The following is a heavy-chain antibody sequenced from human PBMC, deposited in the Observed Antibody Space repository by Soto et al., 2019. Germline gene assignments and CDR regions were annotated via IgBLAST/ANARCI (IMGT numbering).Heavy chain of an antibody. V-gene: IGHV4-39*01. D-gene: IGHD3-3*01. CDR1: RGSTSSCSYY. CDR2: IYYSGST. CDR3: ARGYYHFVYGMDV. Sequence: SEPLFVTCTVSRGSTSSCSYYSGWIRQPPGEGLEWIVSIYYSGSTYYNPSLKSRVTISVDTSKNQFSLKLSSVTAADTAVYYCARGYYHFVYGMDVWGQGTTVTVSS. J-gene: IGHJ6*02.